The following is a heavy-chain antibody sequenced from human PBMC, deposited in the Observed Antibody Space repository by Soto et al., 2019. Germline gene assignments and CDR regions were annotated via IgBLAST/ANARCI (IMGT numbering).Heavy chain of an antibody. J-gene: IGHJ6*01. CDR3: ARDLLYGTGSSTSPYYGMAV. CDR1: GFSFSSYG. Sequence: QVQLVESGGGVVQPGESTRLSCAASGFSFSSYGMHWVRQGPGMGLEWVAVVWFDGSKKYYADSVKGRFTISRDNSKNTMYLKIHSLRDEDTVVYYCARDLLYGTGSSTSPYYGMAVWGQGTTVPVSS. V-gene: IGHV3-33*01. CDR2: VWFDGSKK. D-gene: IGHD3-10*01.